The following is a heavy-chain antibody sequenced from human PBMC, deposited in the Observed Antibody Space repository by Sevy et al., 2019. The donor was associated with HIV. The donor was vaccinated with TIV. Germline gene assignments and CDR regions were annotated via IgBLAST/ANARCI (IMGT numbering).Heavy chain of an antibody. D-gene: IGHD2-21*01. CDR1: GFTFSDYY. CDR3: ARVMRRILWWSLDS. V-gene: IGHV3-72*01. J-gene: IGHJ4*02. Sequence: GGSLRLSCAASGFTFSDYYMHWVRQAPGKGLEWVGRIGNKANSYTTESAASVKGRFTISRDDSKNSLYLQMHSLKTDDMAVYYCARVMRRILWWSLDSWGQGTLVTVSS. CDR2: IGNKANSYTT.